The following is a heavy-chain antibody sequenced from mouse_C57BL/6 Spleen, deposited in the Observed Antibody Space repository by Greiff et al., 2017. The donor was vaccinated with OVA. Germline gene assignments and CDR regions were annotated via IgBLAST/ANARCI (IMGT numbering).Heavy chain of an antibody. Sequence: VKLQQPGAELVMPGASVKLSCKASGYTFTSYWMHWVKQRPGQGLEWIGEIDPSDSYTNYNQKFKGKSTLTVDKSSSTAYMQLSSLTSEDSAIYYCARGDYSNYVDYWGQGTTLTVSS. CDR3: ARGDYSNYVDY. D-gene: IGHD2-5*01. J-gene: IGHJ2*01. V-gene: IGHV1-69*01. CDR2: IDPSDSYT. CDR1: GYTFTSYW.